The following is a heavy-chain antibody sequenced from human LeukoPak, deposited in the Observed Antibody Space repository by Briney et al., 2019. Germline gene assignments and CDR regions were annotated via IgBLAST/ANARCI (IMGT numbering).Heavy chain of an antibody. J-gene: IGHJ4*02. CDR3: ATVSRYCSSTSCYARGYYFDY. CDR1: GGTFSSYA. Sequence: ASVKVSCKASGGTFSSYAISWVRQAPGQGLEWMGGIIPIFGTANYAQKFQGRVTITADKSTSTAYMELSSLRSEDTAAYYCATVSRYCSSTSCYARGYYFDYWGQGTLVTVSS. CDR2: IIPIFGTA. D-gene: IGHD2-2*01. V-gene: IGHV1-69*06.